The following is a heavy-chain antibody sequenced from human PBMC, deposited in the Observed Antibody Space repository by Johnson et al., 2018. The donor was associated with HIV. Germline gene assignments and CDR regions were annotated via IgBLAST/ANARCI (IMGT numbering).Heavy chain of an antibody. D-gene: IGHD3-22*01. V-gene: IGHV3-7*05. Sequence: VQLVESGGGLVQPGGSLRLSCAASGFTFSSYWMSWVRQAPGKGLEWVANIKQDGSEKYYVDSVKGRFTISRENAKNSLYLQMNSLRAEDTAVYYFASEDTRIVMADLAFDIWGQGTMVTVSS. CDR1: GFTFSSYW. J-gene: IGHJ3*02. CDR3: ASEDTRIVMADLAFDI. CDR2: IKQDGSEK.